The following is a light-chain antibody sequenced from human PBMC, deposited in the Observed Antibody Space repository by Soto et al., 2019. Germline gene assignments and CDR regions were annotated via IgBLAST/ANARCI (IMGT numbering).Light chain of an antibody. CDR3: QQDTSYYT. J-gene: IGKJ2*01. CDR1: QSISNW. V-gene: IGKV1-5*03. CDR2: KAS. Sequence: DIQMTQSPSTLSASVGDRVTINCRASQSISNWLAWYQQKPGKAPKLLIYKASTIQSGVPSRFSGSGSGADFTVTISGLQPDDFGTYYCQQDTSYYTFGQGTKLEIK.